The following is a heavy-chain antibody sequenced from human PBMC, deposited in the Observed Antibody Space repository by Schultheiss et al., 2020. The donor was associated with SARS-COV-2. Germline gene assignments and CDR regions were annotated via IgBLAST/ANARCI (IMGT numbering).Heavy chain of an antibody. CDR2: MSNDGSNK. CDR1: GFTFSSYG. D-gene: IGHD3-16*02. CDR3: AKIGDYVWGSYRYHGLDV. V-gene: IGHV3-30*18. Sequence: GESLKISCAASGFTFSSYGMHWVRQAPGKGLEWVAAMSNDGSNKYYADSVKGRFTISRDNSKNTLDLQMNSLRAEDTAVYYCAKIGDYVWGSYRYHGLDVWGQGTTVTVSS. J-gene: IGHJ6*02.